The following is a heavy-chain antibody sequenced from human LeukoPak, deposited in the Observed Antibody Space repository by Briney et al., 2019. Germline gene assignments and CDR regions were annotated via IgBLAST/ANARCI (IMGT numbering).Heavy chain of an antibody. CDR2: ISGSGSSP. D-gene: IGHD2-2*01. V-gene: IGHV3-23*01. CDR1: GFTFSSFA. CDR3: AKDSGPWGYCTTTSCYFAY. J-gene: IGHJ4*02. Sequence: GGSLRLSCAASGFTFSSFAMSWVRQAPGKGLEWVSAISGSGSSPYDADSVKGRFTISRDNSKSTLYLQMNSLRAGDTAVYYCAKDSGPWGYCTTTSCYFAYWGQGALVTVSS.